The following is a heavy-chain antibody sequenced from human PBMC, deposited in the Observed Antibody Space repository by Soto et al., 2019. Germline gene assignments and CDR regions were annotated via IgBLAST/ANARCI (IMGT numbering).Heavy chain of an antibody. CDR2: ISSSSSTI. CDR3: ARVTIESYGPIDADGYYYYYGMDV. J-gene: IGHJ6*02. Sequence: GGSLRLSCAASGFTFSSYSMNWVRQAPGKGLEWVSYISSSSSTIYYADSVKGRFTISRDNAKNSLYLQMNSLRDEDTAVYYCARVTIESYGPIDADGYYYYYGMDVWGQGTTVTVSS. CDR1: GFTFSSYS. V-gene: IGHV3-48*02. D-gene: IGHD5-18*01.